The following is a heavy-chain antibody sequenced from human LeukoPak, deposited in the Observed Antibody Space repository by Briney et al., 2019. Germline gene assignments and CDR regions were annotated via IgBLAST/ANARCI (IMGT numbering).Heavy chain of an antibody. D-gene: IGHD3-3*01. CDR2: IFYSGTT. CDR3: ARVVRPAVTIFGVATRPVYYYMDV. V-gene: IGHV4-39*01. CDR1: GGSIGSTSYF. J-gene: IGHJ6*03. Sequence: SETLSLTCTVSGGSIGSTSYFWGWIRQPPGKGLEWIGTIFYSGTTYYNPSLKSRVTISVDTSKNQFSLKLSSVTAADTAVYYCARVVRPAVTIFGVATRPVYYYMDVWGKGTTVTVSS.